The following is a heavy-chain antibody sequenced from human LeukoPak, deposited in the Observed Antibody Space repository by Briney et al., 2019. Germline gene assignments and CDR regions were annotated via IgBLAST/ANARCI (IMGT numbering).Heavy chain of an antibody. CDR3: ARAQWLEYYFDY. V-gene: IGHV1-69*05. CDR2: IIPIFGTA. Sequence: AASVKVSCKASGGTFSSYAISWVRQAPGQGLEWMGGIIPIFGTANYAQKFQGRVTITTDESTSTAYMELSSLRSEDTAVYYCARAQWLEYYFDYWGQGTLVTVSS. J-gene: IGHJ4*02. D-gene: IGHD6-19*01. CDR1: GGTFSSYA.